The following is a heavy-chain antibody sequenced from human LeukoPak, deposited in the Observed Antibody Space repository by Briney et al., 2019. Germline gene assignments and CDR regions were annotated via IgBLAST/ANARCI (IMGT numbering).Heavy chain of an antibody. CDR3: ARQMDTAMVTDY. CDR2: IYSGGST. V-gene: IGHV3-66*04. J-gene: IGHJ4*02. Sequence: GGSLRLSCAASGFTVSSNYMSWVRQAPGKGLEWVSVIYSGGSTYYADSVKGRFTISRDNSKNTLYLQMNSLRVEDTAVYYCARQMDTAMVTDYWGQGTLVTVSS. D-gene: IGHD5-18*01. CDR1: GFTVSSNY.